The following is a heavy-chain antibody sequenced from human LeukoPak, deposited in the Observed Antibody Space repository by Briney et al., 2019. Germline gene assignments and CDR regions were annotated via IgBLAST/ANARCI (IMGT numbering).Heavy chain of an antibody. V-gene: IGHV3-15*01. Sequence: GGSLRLSCAASGFTFSNAWMSWVRQAPGKGLEWVGRIKSKTDGGTTDYAAPVKGRFTISRDDSKNTLYLQMNSLKTEDTAVYYCTTDHSGMDDYYDSSGYYSIRDYWGQGTLVTVSS. CDR3: TTDHSGMDDYYDSSGYYSIRDY. CDR1: GFTFSNAW. J-gene: IGHJ4*02. D-gene: IGHD3-22*01. CDR2: IKSKTDGGTT.